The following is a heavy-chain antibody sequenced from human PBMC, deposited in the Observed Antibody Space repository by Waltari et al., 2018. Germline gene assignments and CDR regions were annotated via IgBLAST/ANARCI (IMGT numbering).Heavy chain of an antibody. Sequence: QVQLVQSGAEVKKPGSSVKVSCKASGGTFSSYAISWVRQAPGQGLEWMGGFDPEDGETIYAQKFQGRVTMTEDTSTDTAYMELSSLRSEDTAVYYCATDVWELGMGLVYWGQGTLVTVSS. V-gene: IGHV1-24*01. CDR3: ATDVWELGMGLVY. CDR2: FDPEDGET. D-gene: IGHD1-26*01. J-gene: IGHJ4*02. CDR1: GGTFSSYA.